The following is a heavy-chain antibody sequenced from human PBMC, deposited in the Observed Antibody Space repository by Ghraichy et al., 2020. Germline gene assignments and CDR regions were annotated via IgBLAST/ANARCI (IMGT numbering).Heavy chain of an antibody. V-gene: IGHV3-23*01. D-gene: IGHD2-15*01. CDR3: AKGPAVVVAATSDY. J-gene: IGHJ4*02. CDR2: ISGSGGST. CDR1: GFTFSSYA. Sequence: GGSLRLSCAASGFTFSSYAMSWVRQAPGKGLEWVSAISGSGGSTYYADSVKGRFTISRDNSKNTLYLQINSLRAEDTAVYYCAKGPAVVVAATSDYWGQGTLVTVSS.